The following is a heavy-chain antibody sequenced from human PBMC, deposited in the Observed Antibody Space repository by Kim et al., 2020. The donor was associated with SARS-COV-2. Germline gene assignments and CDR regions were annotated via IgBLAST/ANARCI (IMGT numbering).Heavy chain of an antibody. V-gene: IGHV3-33*05. CDR3: ARDSYGFDL. CDR1: GFTFSNFG. D-gene: IGHD3-16*01. J-gene: IGHJ2*01. Sequence: GGSLRLSCAASGFTFSNFGMHWVRQAPGKGLEWVTFISYDGNDKYYADSVKGRFTISRDNSENTLYLQMNSQGADDAALYYCARDSYGFDLWGRGTLVTV. CDR2: ISYDGNDK.